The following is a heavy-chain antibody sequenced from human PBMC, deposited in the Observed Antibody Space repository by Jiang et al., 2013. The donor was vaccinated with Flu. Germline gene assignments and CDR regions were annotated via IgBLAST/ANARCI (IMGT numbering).Heavy chain of an antibody. D-gene: IGHD3-9*01. Sequence: TCTVSGGSISSSSYYWGWIRQPPGKGLEWIGSIYYSGSTYYNPSLKSRVTISVDTSKNQFSLKLSSVTAADTAVYYCARHQYYDILTGMIWVFDYWGQGTLVTVSS. CDR2: IYYSGST. CDR1: GGSISSSSYY. CDR3: ARHQYYDILTGMIWVFDY. J-gene: IGHJ4*02. V-gene: IGHV4-39*01.